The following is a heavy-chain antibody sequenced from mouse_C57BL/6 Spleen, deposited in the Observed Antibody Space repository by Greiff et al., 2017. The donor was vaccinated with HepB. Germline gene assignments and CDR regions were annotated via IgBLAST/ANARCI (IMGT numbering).Heavy chain of an antibody. CDR3: ARGAMDY. V-gene: IGHV5-4*03. CDR1: GFPFSSNA. CDR2: ISDGVSYT. Sequence: EVKLVESGGGLVKPGGSLKLSCAASGFPFSSNAMSWVRQTPEKRLEWVATISDGVSYTYYPDNVKGRCTIARENAKNNLYLQMSHLKSEDTAMYYCARGAMDYWGQGTSVTVSS. J-gene: IGHJ4*01.